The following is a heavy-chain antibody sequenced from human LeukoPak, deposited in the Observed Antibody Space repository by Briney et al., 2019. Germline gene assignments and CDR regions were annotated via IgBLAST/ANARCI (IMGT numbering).Heavy chain of an antibody. J-gene: IGHJ4*02. V-gene: IGHV4-4*09. CDR1: GASINFYY. CDR2: VYSSGRT. Sequence: SETLSLTCNVSGASINFYYWNWIRQTPGEGLQWIGYVYSSGRTESNPSLKSRVTISVDTSRSLFSLRLTSVTAADTGVYYCARRGDSAPYFDSWGQGTLVTVSS. CDR3: ARRGDSAPYFDS. D-gene: IGHD2-21*02.